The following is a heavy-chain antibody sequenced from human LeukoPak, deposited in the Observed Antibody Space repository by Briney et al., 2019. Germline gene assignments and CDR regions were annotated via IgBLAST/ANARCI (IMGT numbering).Heavy chain of an antibody. CDR1: GFTFSSYG. Sequence: ASVKVSCKASGFTFSSYGIRWVRQAPGQGLEWMGWISAYNGKTNYAQKFQGRVTMTTATSTSTAYMDLRSLRSDDTAVYYCARGGALTSFDSWGQGTLITVSS. D-gene: IGHD1-26*01. CDR3: ARGGALTSFDS. V-gene: IGHV1-18*01. J-gene: IGHJ4*02. CDR2: ISAYNGKT.